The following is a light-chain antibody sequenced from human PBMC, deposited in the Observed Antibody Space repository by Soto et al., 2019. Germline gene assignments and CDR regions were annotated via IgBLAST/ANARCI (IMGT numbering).Light chain of an antibody. CDR2: GAS. CDR1: QSVSSSY. V-gene: IGKV3-20*01. CDR3: HQYGSAQYT. Sequence: EIVLTQSPGTLSLSPGERATLSCRASQSVSSSYLAWYQQKPGQAPRLLIYGASSRATGIPDRFSGSGSGTDFTLNISRLEPEDFAVYYCHQYGSAQYTFGQGTKLEIK. J-gene: IGKJ2*01.